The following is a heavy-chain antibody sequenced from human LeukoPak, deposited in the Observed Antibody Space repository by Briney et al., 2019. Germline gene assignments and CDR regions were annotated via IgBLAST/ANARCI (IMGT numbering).Heavy chain of an antibody. CDR3: ARGPFWSGYYDD. V-gene: IGHV3-11*01. CDR1: GFTFSDYY. CDR2: ISDSGSTI. Sequence: GSLRLSCAASGFTFSDYYMSWIRQTPGKGLEWVSYISDSGSTIYYADSVKGRFTISRDNAKNSLYLQVNSLRAEDTAVYYCARGPFWSGYYDDWGQGTLVTVSS. D-gene: IGHD3-3*01. J-gene: IGHJ4*02.